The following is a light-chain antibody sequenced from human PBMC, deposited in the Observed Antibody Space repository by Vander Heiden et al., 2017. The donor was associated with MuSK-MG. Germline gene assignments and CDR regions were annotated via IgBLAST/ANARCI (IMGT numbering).Light chain of an antibody. Sequence: EIVLTQSPGTLSLSPGERATLSCRASQSVSSFLVWYHQKPGQAPRLLIYDASSRTTGTPDRVRGSGSGTDFTLTISRLEPEDFGVYFCQQYGSSPWTFGQGTKVEIK. CDR3: QQYGSSPWT. CDR2: DAS. CDR1: QSVSSF. V-gene: IGKV3-20*01. J-gene: IGKJ1*01.